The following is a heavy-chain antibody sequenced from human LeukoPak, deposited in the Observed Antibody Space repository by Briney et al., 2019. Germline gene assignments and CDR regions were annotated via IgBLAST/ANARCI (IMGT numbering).Heavy chain of an antibody. D-gene: IGHD3-10*01. Sequence: PGRSLRLSCAASGFTFSSYGMHWVRQAPGKGLEWVAVISYDGSNKYYADSVKGRFTISRDNSKNTLYLQMNSLRAGDTAVYYCAKGYKDLGEWESRDYYGMDVWGQGTTVTVSS. CDR3: AKGYKDLGEWESRDYYGMDV. V-gene: IGHV3-30*18. CDR1: GFTFSSYG. CDR2: ISYDGSNK. J-gene: IGHJ6*02.